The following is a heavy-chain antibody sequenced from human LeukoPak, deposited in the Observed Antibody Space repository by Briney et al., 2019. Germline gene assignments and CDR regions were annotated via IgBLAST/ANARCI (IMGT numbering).Heavy chain of an antibody. V-gene: IGHV1-8*01. CDR1: GYTFTSYD. D-gene: IGHD2-15*01. CDR2: MNPNSGNT. Sequence: GASVKVSRKASGYTFTSYDINWVRQATGQGLEWMGWMNPNSGNTGYAQKFQGRVTMTRNTSISTAYMELSSLRSEDTAVYYWGGPGGGEGYDYWGQGTLVTVSS. CDR3: GGPGGGEGYDY. J-gene: IGHJ4*02.